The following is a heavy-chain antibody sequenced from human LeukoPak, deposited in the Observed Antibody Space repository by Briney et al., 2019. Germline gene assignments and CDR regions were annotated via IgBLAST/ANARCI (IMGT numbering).Heavy chain of an antibody. CDR2: IYYSGNT. CDR3: ARDTAVAALGYYYYGMDV. Sequence: SETLSLTCTVSGGSITNYYWSWIRQPPGKGLEWIGYIYYSGNTNYNPSLKSRVTMSVDTSKNQFSLKLSSVTAADTAVYYCARDTAVAALGYYYYGMDVWGQGTTVTVSS. J-gene: IGHJ6*02. D-gene: IGHD6-19*01. CDR1: GGSITNYY. V-gene: IGHV4-59*12.